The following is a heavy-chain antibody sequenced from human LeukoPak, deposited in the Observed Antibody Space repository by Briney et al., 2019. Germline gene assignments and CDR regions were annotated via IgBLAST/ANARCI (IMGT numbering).Heavy chain of an antibody. CDR3: AKDGRQRLLPSGYYYYGMDV. J-gene: IGHJ6*02. D-gene: IGHD3-22*01. CDR2: ISGSGGST. V-gene: IGHV3-23*01. CDR1: GFTFSSYA. Sequence: PGGSLRLSCAASGFTFSSYAMSWVRQAPGKGLEWVSAISGSGGSTYYADSVKGRFTISRDNSKNTLYLQVNSLRAEDTAVYYCAKDGRQRLLPSGYYYYGMDVWGQGTTVTVSS.